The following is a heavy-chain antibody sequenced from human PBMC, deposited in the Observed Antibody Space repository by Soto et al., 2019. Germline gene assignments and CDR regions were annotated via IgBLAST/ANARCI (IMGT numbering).Heavy chain of an antibody. CDR3: AKDRLRVVGGYYDPKGFDP. CDR1: GFTFSSYA. CDR2: ISGSGGST. J-gene: IGHJ5*02. Sequence: QFGGSLRLSCAASGFTFSSYAMSWVRQAPGKGLEWVSAISGSGGSTYYADSVKGRFTISRDNSKNTMYLQMNSLRAEDTAVYYCAKDRLRVVGGYYDPKGFDPWGQGTLVTVSS. D-gene: IGHD3-22*01. V-gene: IGHV3-23*01.